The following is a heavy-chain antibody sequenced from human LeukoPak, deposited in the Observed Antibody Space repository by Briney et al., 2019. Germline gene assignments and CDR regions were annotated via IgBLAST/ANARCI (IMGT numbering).Heavy chain of an antibody. CDR3: ARALTTLTYEGY. Sequence: GGSLRLSCAASGFTFSSYTMHWIRQAPGKGLEWVSSISGSNSYIFYADSVKGRFTVSRDNAKDSLYLQMNSLRAENTAVYYCARALTTLTYEGYWGQGTLVTVSS. D-gene: IGHD1-1*01. CDR1: GFTFSSYT. V-gene: IGHV3-21*01. CDR2: ISGSNSYI. J-gene: IGHJ4*02.